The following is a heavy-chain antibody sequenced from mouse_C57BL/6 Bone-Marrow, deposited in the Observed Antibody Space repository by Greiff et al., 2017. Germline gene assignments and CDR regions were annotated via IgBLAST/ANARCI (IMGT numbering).Heavy chain of an antibody. J-gene: IGHJ4*01. CDR3: ARSCWGVDY. Sequence: LLESGAELARPGASVKLSCKASGYTFTSYGISWVKQRTGQGLEWIGEIYPRSGNTYYNEKFKGKATLTADKSSSTAYMELRSLTSEDSAVYFCARSCWGVDYWGQGTSVTGSS. D-gene: IGHD4-1*01. V-gene: IGHV1-81*01. CDR2: IYPRSGNT. CDR1: GYTFTSYG.